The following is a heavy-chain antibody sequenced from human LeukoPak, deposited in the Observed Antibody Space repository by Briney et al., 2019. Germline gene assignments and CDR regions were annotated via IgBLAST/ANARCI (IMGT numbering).Heavy chain of an antibody. V-gene: IGHV3-53*01. J-gene: IGHJ4*02. CDR2: IYSGGST. Sequence: GGSLRLSCAASGFTVSSNYMSWVRQAPGKGLEWVSVIYSGGSTYYADSVKGRFTISRDNSKNTLYLQMNSLRAEDTAVYYCAREVEDSSGYYYDYWGQGTLVTVSS. CDR3: AREVEDSSGYYYDY. CDR1: GFTVSSNY. D-gene: IGHD3-22*01.